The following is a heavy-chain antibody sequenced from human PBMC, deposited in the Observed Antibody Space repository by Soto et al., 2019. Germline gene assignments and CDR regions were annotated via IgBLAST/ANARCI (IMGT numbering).Heavy chain of an antibody. CDR3: ARHSPPDYYDSSGYPAPFDY. Sequence: PGEPLRISCRGAGCSCTSYGISWVRQMPGKGLEWMGRIDPSDSYTNYSPSFQGHVTISADKSISTAYLQWSSLKASDTAMYYCARHSPPDYYDSSGYPAPFDYWGQGTLVTVSS. D-gene: IGHD3-22*01. V-gene: IGHV5-10-1*01. J-gene: IGHJ4*02. CDR1: GCSCTSYG. CDR2: IDPSDSYT.